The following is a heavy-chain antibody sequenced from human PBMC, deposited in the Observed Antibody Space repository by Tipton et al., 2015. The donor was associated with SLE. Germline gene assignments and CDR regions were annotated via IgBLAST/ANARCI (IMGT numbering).Heavy chain of an antibody. CDR3: ARHVAGDRGDEAFDM. V-gene: IGHV4-38-2*01. Sequence: TLSLTCAVSTYSITSGYYWGWIRQPPGKGLEWIGSIYHTGNTYHNPSLKSRLSISVDTSKNQFSLNLSSVTATDTAVYYCARHVAGDRGDEAFDMWGQGTMVTVSS. D-gene: IGHD6-19*01. CDR2: IYHTGNT. CDR1: TYSITSGYY. J-gene: IGHJ3*02.